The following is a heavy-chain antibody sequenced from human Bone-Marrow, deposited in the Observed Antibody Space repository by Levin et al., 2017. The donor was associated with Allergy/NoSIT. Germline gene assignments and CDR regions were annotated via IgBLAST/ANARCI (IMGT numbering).Heavy chain of an antibody. D-gene: IGHD3-3*01. V-gene: IGHV5-51*01. CDR1: GYTFTNHW. Sequence: GESLKISCKGSGYTFTNHWIGWVRQVPGKGLEWMGIVYPTDSSATYGPSFQGQVTMSVDKSISTAYLQWSSLQASDTAIYYCARGNYDFWSGNYHSFDYGGQGTLLSVSS. CDR3: ARGNYDFWSGNYHSFDY. CDR2: VYPTDSSA. J-gene: IGHJ4*02.